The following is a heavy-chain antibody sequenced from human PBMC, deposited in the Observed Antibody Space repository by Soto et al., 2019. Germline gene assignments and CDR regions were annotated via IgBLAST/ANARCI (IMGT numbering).Heavy chain of an antibody. J-gene: IGHJ4*02. V-gene: IGHV1-69*13. Sequence: SVKVSCKTSGGTFSTFGISWVRQAPGQGLEWMGGIIPFFGTAEYSQKFEDRITITADESTNTVYMDLRSLTSEDTAIYYCARTAPMDAGDKYYYDFWGQGALVTVS. D-gene: IGHD3-16*01. CDR1: GGTFSTFG. CDR2: IIPFFGTA. CDR3: ARTAPMDAGDKYYYDF.